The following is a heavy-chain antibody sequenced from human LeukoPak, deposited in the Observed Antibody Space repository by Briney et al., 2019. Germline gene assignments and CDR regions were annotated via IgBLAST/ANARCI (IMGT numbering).Heavy chain of an antibody. CDR2: ISSSGAST. CDR1: GFTFSNYA. V-gene: IGHV3-23*01. CDR3: AKPHTTGNNYYYYMDV. J-gene: IGHJ6*03. D-gene: IGHD1-1*01. Sequence: GGSLRLSCVASGFTFSNYAMSWVRQAPGKGLEWVSAISSSGASTFYADSVKGRFTISRDNSKNTLYLQMNSLRAGDTAVYYCAKPHTTGNNYYYYMDVWGKGTTVTVSS.